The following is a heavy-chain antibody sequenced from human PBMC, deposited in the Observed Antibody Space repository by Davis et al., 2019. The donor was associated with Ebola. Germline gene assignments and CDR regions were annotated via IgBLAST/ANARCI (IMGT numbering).Heavy chain of an antibody. Sequence: GESLKISCAASGFTFSSYAMSWVRQAPGKGLEWVAVISYDGSNKYYADSVKGRFTISRDNSKNTLYLQMNSLRAEDTAVYYCAKDSSLRLAIFDYWGQGTLVTVSS. CDR1: GFTFSSYA. J-gene: IGHJ4*02. CDR2: ISYDGSNK. D-gene: IGHD3-9*01. CDR3: AKDSSLRLAIFDY. V-gene: IGHV3-30*18.